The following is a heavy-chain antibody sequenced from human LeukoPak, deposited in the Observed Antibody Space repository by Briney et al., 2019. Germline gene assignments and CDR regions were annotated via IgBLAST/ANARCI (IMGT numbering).Heavy chain of an antibody. D-gene: IGHD6-19*01. CDR2: FYYGGVT. V-gene: IGHV4-59*08. CDR1: GFTVRGNY. CDR3: PRLQTYRAVAGPYYGMDV. J-gene: IGHJ6*01. Sequence: GSLRLSCAASGFTVRGNYRSWVAQAPGKGLGWIGHFYYGGVTISNPSLKSRVTISVDTSKNHFSLKLSSVTAAATAVYYWPRLQTYRAVAGPYYGMDVWGQGTTVTVSS.